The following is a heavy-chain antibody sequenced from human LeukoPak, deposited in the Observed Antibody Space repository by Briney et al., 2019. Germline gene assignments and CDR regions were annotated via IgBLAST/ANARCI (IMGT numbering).Heavy chain of an antibody. CDR3: ARGYEFYYMDV. J-gene: IGHJ6*03. D-gene: IGHD1-14*01. CDR2: IKQDGSEK. V-gene: IGHV3-7*01. Sequence: PGGSLRLSCVASGFTFNNNWMSWVRQAPGKGREWVANIKQDGSEKYSVDSVKGRFTLSRDKAKKSLYLQMNSLRAEDTAVYYCARGYEFYYMDVWGKGTTVTVSS. CDR1: GFTFNNNW.